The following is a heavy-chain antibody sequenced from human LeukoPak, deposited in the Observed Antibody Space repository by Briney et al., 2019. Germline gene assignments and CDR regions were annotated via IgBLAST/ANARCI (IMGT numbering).Heavy chain of an antibody. V-gene: IGHV3-23*01. CDR1: GFTLSSYG. CDR2: ITSGGST. Sequence: GGSLRLSCAASGFTLSSYGMSWVRQAPGKGLEWVSAITSGGSTYYADSVKGRFTISRDNSKNTLWLQMNSLRAEDTAAYYCAKESSYSSSFMDYWGQGTLVTVSS. D-gene: IGHD6-6*01. CDR3: AKESSYSSSFMDY. J-gene: IGHJ4*02.